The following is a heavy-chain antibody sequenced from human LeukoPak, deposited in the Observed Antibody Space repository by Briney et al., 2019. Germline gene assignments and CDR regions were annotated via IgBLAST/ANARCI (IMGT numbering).Heavy chain of an antibody. CDR3: AREGPWASDAFDI. CDR2: IYTSGST. V-gene: IGHV4-61*02. Sequence: SQTLSLTCTVSGGSLSSGSYYWGWLRQPAGTGLEWIGRIYTSGSTNYNPSLKSRVTISVDTSKNQFSLKLSSVTAADTAVYYCAREGPWASDAFDIWGQGTMVTVSS. CDR1: GGSLSSGSYY. J-gene: IGHJ3*02.